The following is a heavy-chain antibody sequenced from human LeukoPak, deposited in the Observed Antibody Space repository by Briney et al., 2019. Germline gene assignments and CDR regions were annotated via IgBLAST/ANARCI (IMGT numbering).Heavy chain of an antibody. CDR1: GFTFSSYS. Sequence: QPGGSLRLSCAASGFTFSSYSMNWVRQAPGKGLEWVSYISSSGSTIYYADSVKGRFTISRDNAKNSLYLQMNSLRAEDTAVYYCAELGITVIGGVWGKGTTVTISS. CDR3: AELGITVIGGV. V-gene: IGHV3-48*04. J-gene: IGHJ6*04. D-gene: IGHD3-10*02. CDR2: ISSSGSTI.